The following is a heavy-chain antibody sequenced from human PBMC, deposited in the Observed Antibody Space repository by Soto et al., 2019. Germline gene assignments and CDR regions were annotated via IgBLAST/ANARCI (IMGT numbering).Heavy chain of an antibody. J-gene: IGHJ4*02. D-gene: IGHD6-13*01. CDR3: TTGASAGRRDF. Sequence: GSSVKVPCKVSGFTFSDLSIHWVRQSPGKGLEWMGGIDPEDGKTIYAPKFQGRITMTEDSSADTAYLEVNKLMSNDTAFYYCTTGASAGRRDFWGQGTLVTVSS. V-gene: IGHV1-24*01. CDR1: GFTFSDLS. CDR2: IDPEDGKT.